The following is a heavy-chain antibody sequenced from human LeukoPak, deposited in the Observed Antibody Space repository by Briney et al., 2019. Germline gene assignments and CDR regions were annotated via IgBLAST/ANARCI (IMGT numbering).Heavy chain of an antibody. D-gene: IGHD5-18*01. CDR1: GGSISSYY. V-gene: IGHV4-4*07. CDR3: ATSYSYGPMGIYYFDY. Sequence: SETLSLTCTVSGGSISSYYWSWIRQPAGKGLEWIGRIYTSGSTNYNPSLKSRVTMSVDTSKNQFSLKLSSVTAADTAVYYCATSYSYGPMGIYYFDYWGQGTLATVSS. J-gene: IGHJ4*02. CDR2: IYTSGST.